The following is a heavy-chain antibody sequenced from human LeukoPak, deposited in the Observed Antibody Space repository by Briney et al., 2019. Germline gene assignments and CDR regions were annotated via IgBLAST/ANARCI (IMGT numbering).Heavy chain of an antibody. CDR1: GFTFSSYW. V-gene: IGHV3-74*01. J-gene: IGHJ4*02. Sequence: PGGSLRLSCAASGFTFSSYWMHWVRQAPGKGLVWVSRINSDGSSTSYADSVKGRFTISRDNAKNTLYLQMNSLRAEDTAVYYCARVGVDTYYDILTGYSKKYYFDYWGQGTLVTVSS. CDR3: ARVGVDTYYDILTGYSKKYYFDY. CDR2: INSDGSST. D-gene: IGHD3-9*01.